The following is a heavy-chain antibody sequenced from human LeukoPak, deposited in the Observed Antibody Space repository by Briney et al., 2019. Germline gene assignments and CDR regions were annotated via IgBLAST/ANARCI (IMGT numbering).Heavy chain of an antibody. Sequence: ASVTVSFKASGYTFTSYDINWVRQATGQGLEWMGWMNPNSGNTGYAQKFQGRVTMTRNTSISTAYMELSSLRSEDTAVYYCARILVYAYYYYYGMDVWGQGTTVTVSS. CDR3: ARILVYAYYYYYGMDV. D-gene: IGHD2-8*01. J-gene: IGHJ6*02. CDR2: MNPNSGNT. V-gene: IGHV1-8*01. CDR1: GYTFTSYD.